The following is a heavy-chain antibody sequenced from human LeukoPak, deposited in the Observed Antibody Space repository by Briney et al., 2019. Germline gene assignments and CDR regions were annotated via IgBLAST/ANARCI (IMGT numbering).Heavy chain of an antibody. J-gene: IGHJ4*02. CDR1: GYTFTGYY. Sequence: GASVKVSCKASGYTFTGYYMHWVRQAPGQGLEWMGWINPNSGGTNYAQKFQGRVTMTRDTPISTAYMELSRLRSDDTAVYYCARDYGSGSYYNLDYWGQGTLVTVSS. V-gene: IGHV1-2*02. D-gene: IGHD3-10*01. CDR2: INPNSGGT. CDR3: ARDYGSGSYYNLDY.